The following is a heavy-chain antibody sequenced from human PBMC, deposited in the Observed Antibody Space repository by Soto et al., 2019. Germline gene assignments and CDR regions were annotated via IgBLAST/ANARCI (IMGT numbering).Heavy chain of an antibody. J-gene: IGHJ4*02. CDR1: GFTFSSYA. CDR3: AKVELGVYSGYDWSFDY. Sequence: EVQLLESGGGLVQPGGSLRLSCAASGFTFSSYAMSWVRQAPGKGLEWVSAISGSGGSTYYADSVKGRFTISRDNSKNTLYLQMNSLRAEDTAVYYCAKVELGVYSGYDWSFDYWGQGTLVTVSS. D-gene: IGHD5-12*01. CDR2: ISGSGGST. V-gene: IGHV3-23*01.